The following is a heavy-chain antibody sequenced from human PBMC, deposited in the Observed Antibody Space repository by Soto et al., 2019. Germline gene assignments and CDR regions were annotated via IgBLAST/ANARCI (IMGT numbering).Heavy chain of an antibody. J-gene: IGHJ6*02. CDR1: GYTFTSYG. Sequence: ASVKVSCKASGYTFTSYGISWVRQAPGQGLEWMGWISAYNGNTNYAQELQGRVTMTTDTSTSTAYMELRSLRSDDTAVYYCARSPIFYDILTGYSSRPRDYYGMDVWGQVTSVTVSS. CDR3: ARSPIFYDILTGYSSRPRDYYGMDV. D-gene: IGHD3-9*01. CDR2: ISAYNGNT. V-gene: IGHV1-18*04.